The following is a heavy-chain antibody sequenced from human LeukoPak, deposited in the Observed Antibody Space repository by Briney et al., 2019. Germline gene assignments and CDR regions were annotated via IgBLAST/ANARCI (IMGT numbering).Heavy chain of an antibody. Sequence: GSLRLSCAASGFTFSSYGMHWVRQAPGKGLEWVAVISYDGSNKYYADSAKGRFTISRDNSKNTLYLQMNSLRAEDTAVYYCAREGQWLAEFDYWGQGTLVTVSS. CDR3: AREGQWLAEFDY. CDR1: GFTFSSYG. V-gene: IGHV3-30*03. CDR2: ISYDGSNK. J-gene: IGHJ4*02. D-gene: IGHD6-19*01.